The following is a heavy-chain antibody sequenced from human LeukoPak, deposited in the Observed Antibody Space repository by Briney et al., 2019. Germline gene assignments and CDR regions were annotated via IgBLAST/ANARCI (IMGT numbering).Heavy chain of an antibody. CDR2: ISAYNGNT. Sequence: ASVKVSCKASGYTFTSYYMHWVRQAPGQGLEWMGWISAYNGNTNYAQKLQGRVTITRDTSASTAYMELRSLRSDDTAVYYCALSGYDLRTSDYWGQGTLVTVSS. J-gene: IGHJ4*02. CDR1: GYTFTSYY. D-gene: IGHD5-12*01. V-gene: IGHV1-18*04. CDR3: ALSGYDLRTSDY.